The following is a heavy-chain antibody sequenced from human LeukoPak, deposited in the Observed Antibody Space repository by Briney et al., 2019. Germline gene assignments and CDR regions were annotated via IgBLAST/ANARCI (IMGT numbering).Heavy chain of an antibody. D-gene: IGHD3-22*01. J-gene: IGHJ6*02. V-gene: IGHV3-21*01. CDR1: GFTFSSYS. CDR2: ISSSSYI. Sequence: GGSLRLSCAASGFTFSSYSMNWVRQAPGKGLEWVSSISSSSYIYYADSVKGRFTISRDNAKNSLYLQMNSLRAEDTAVYYCARDGYYYDSSGPWGMDVWGQGTTVTVSS. CDR3: ARDGYYYDSSGPWGMDV.